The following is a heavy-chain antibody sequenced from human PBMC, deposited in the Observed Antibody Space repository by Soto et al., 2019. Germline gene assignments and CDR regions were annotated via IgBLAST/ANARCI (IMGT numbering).Heavy chain of an antibody. CDR3: ARTPGYTDRNYFDY. J-gene: IGHJ4*02. CDR2: INPSGGST. CDR1: GYTVTSYY. Sequence: QIQLVQSGAEVKKPGASVKVSCKASGYTVTSYYMHWVRQAPGQGLEWMGIINPSGGSTTYAQKFQGRLTMTRETSTSTVYMELSSLRSEDTAMYYCARTPGYTDRNYFDYWGQGTLVTVSS. D-gene: IGHD2-2*02. V-gene: IGHV1-46*01.